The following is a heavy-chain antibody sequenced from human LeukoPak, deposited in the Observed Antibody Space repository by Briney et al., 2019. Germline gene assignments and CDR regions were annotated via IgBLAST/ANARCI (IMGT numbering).Heavy chain of an antibody. V-gene: IGHV1-69*13. CDR1: GGTFSSYA. CDR3: AKSSGWYGDAFDI. Sequence: SVKVSCKASGGTFSSYAISWVRQAPGQGLEWMGGIIPIFGTANYAQKFQGRVTITADESTSTAYMELSSLRSEDTAVYYCAKSSGWYGDAFDIWGQGTMVTVSS. D-gene: IGHD6-19*01. CDR2: IIPIFGTA. J-gene: IGHJ3*02.